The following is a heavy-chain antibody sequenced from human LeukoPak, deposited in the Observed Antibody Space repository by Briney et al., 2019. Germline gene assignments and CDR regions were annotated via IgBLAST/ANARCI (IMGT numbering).Heavy chain of an antibody. J-gene: IGHJ4*02. V-gene: IGHV5-51*01. Sequence: GESLKISCKGSGYSFTSYWIGWVRQMPGKGLGWMGIIYPGDSDTRYSPSFQGQVTISADKSISTAYLQWSSLKASDTAMYYCARTVSAAGSVFGYWGQGTLVTVSS. CDR2: IYPGDSDT. CDR3: ARTVSAAGSVFGY. CDR1: GYSFTSYW. D-gene: IGHD6-13*01.